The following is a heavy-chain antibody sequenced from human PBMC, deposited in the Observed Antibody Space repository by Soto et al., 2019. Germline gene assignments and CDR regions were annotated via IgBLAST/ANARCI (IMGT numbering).Heavy chain of an antibody. Sequence: SETLSLTCAVSGGSISSSNWWSWVRQPPGKGLEWIGEIYHSGSTNYNPSLKSRVTISVDKSKNQFSLKLSSVTAADTAVYYCASLGYCSGGSCHYFDYWGQGTLVTVSS. CDR1: GGSISSSNW. V-gene: IGHV4-4*02. D-gene: IGHD2-15*01. J-gene: IGHJ4*02. CDR2: IYHSGST. CDR3: ASLGYCSGGSCHYFDY.